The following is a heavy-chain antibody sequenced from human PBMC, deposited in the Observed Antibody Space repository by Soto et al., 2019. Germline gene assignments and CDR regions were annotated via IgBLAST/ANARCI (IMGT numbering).Heavy chain of an antibody. D-gene: IGHD5-18*01. CDR3: ARDVDTTSHFNRFDP. CDR1: GFSLSGYG. J-gene: IGHJ5*02. CDR2: IWYDGIRK. V-gene: IGHV3-33*01. Sequence: ESGGGVIQPGRSLRLSCEVSGFSLSGYGIHWVRQAPGKGLEWVAVIWYDGIRKNYGDSVRGRFTVSRDSSKNMVYLQMDSLKVEDTALYYCARDVDTTSHFNRFDPWGQGVMVSVSS.